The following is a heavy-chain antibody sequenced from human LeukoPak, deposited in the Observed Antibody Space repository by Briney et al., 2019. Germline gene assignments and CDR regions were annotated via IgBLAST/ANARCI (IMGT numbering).Heavy chain of an antibody. Sequence: PSETLSLTCTVSGGSISSYYWSWIRQPPGKGLEWIGYIYYSGSTNYNPSLKSRVTISVDTSKNQFSLKLSSVTAADTAVYYCARDQTQSEGRFDPWGQGTLVTVSS. D-gene: IGHD4-11*01. CDR1: GGSISSYY. V-gene: IGHV4-59*01. CDR2: IYYSGST. J-gene: IGHJ5*02. CDR3: ARDQTQSEGRFDP.